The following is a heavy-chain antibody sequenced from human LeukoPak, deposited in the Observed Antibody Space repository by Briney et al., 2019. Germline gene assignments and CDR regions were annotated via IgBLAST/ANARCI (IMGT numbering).Heavy chain of an antibody. CDR2: ISAYNGNT. V-gene: IGHV1-18*01. J-gene: IGHJ5*02. CDR1: GYTFTSYG. Sequence: GASVKVSCKASGYTFTSYGISWVRQAPGQGLEWMGWISAYNGNTNYAQKLQGRVTMTTDTSTSTAYMELRSLRSGDTAVYYCARVRLGTMIVVAPFDPWGQGTLVTVSS. D-gene: IGHD3-22*01. CDR3: ARVRLGTMIVVAPFDP.